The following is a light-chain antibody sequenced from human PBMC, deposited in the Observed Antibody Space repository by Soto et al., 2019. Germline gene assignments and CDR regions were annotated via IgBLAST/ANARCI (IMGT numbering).Light chain of an antibody. Sequence: PSTLSASVGDRVTITCRASQNINSWLAWYQQKPGKAPKLLIYEASSLEKGVPARFGGSGSGTEFTLTISSLQPEDFAVYFCQQYDNLSWTFGQGTKVDIK. CDR1: QNINSW. CDR2: EAS. J-gene: IGKJ1*01. V-gene: IGKV1-5*03. CDR3: QQYDNLSWT.